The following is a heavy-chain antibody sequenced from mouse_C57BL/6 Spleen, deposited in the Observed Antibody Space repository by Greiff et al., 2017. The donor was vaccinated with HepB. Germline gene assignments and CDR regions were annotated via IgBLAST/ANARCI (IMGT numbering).Heavy chain of an antibody. Sequence: DVKLQESGGGLVKPGGSLKLSCAASGFTFSDYGMHWVRQAPEKGLEWVAYISSGSSTIYYADTVKGRFTISRDNAKNTLFLQMTSLRSEDTAMYYCARDGRYGSSSFAYWGQGTLVTVSA. J-gene: IGHJ3*01. V-gene: IGHV5-17*01. CDR2: ISSGSSTI. CDR3: ARDGRYGSSSFAY. CDR1: GFTFSDYG. D-gene: IGHD1-1*01.